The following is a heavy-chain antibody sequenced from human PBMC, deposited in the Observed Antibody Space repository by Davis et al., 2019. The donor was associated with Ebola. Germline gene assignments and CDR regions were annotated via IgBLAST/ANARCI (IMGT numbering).Heavy chain of an antibody. CDR1: GYSFTSYW. J-gene: IGHJ4*02. CDR2: VDPRDSYA. Sequence: GESLKISCKGSGYSFTSYWIGWVRQMPGKGLEWMGRVDPRDSYANYSPSFQGHVTISTDKSINTAFLQWSSLKASDTAMYYCARQGGGSGRFTSFDYWGQGTLVTVSS. CDR3: ARQGGGSGRFTSFDY. V-gene: IGHV5-10-1*01. D-gene: IGHD1-26*01.